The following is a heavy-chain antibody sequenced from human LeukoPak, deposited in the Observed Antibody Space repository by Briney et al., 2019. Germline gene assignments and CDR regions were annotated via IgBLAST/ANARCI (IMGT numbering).Heavy chain of an antibody. CDR1: GGSISSYY. D-gene: IGHD2-15*01. Sequence: SETLSLTCTVSGGSISSYYWGRIRQPPGKGLEWIGSIYYSGSTYYNPSLKGRVTISVDTSKNQFSLKLSSVTAADTAVYYCARHPYCSGGSCYYVVWFDPWGQGTLVTVSS. J-gene: IGHJ5*02. CDR3: ARHPYCSGGSCYYVVWFDP. V-gene: IGHV4-39*01. CDR2: IYYSGST.